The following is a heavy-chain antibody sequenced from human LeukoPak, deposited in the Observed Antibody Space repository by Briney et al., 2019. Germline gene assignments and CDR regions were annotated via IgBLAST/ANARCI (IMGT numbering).Heavy chain of an antibody. CDR2: ISGGGSFT. V-gene: IGHV3-23*01. CDR1: GFTFSSYA. CDR3: AKLLDSGSYYKYDY. Sequence: GGSLRLSCAASGFTFSSYAMSWVRQAPVKGLEWISTISGGGSFTYYADSVKGRFTISRDNSMKTLYLQMNSLRAEDTAVYYCAKLLDSGSYYKYDYWGQGILVTVSS. J-gene: IGHJ4*02. D-gene: IGHD3-10*01.